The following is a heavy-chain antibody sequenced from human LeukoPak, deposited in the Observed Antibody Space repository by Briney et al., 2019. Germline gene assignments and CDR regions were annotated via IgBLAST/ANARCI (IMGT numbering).Heavy chain of an antibody. CDR2: IYTSGST. J-gene: IGHJ3*02. D-gene: IGHD3-10*01. Sequence: PSETLSLTCTVSGGSISSYYWSWIRQPAGKGLEWIGRIYTSGSTNYNPSLKSRVTMSVDTSKNQFSLKLSSVTAADTAVYYCARLSMVRGVRKYDAFDIWGQGTMVTVSS. CDR3: ARLSMVRGVRKYDAFDI. CDR1: GGSISSYY. V-gene: IGHV4-4*07.